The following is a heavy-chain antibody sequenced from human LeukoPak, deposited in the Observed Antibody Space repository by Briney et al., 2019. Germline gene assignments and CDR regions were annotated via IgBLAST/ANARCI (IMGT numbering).Heavy chain of an antibody. Sequence: GGSLRLSCAASGFTFSSYWMTWVRQAPGKGREWVANIRQDGGVKYYMDSAKGRFTLSRDNAKSSLYLQMNSLRVEDTAMYFCARTVVVVVDASDYFDYWGQGTLVTVSS. J-gene: IGHJ4*02. CDR2: IRQDGGVK. CDR3: ARTVVVVVDASDYFDY. V-gene: IGHV3-7*03. CDR1: GFTFSSYW. D-gene: IGHD2-2*01.